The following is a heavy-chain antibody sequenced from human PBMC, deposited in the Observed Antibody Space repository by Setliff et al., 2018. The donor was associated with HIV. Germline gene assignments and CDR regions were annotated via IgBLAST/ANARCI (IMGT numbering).Heavy chain of an antibody. CDR3: ARGLSFYDPGGFDY. J-gene: IGHJ4*02. V-gene: IGHV4-4*09. Sequence: LSLTCTVSGGSISGHYWSWIRQPPGRGLEWIGYIYSSGSTNFNPPLQSRVTISVDTSKNQFSLKLSSVTAADTAVYYCARGLSFYDPGGFDYWGQGTLVTVSS. CDR2: IYSSGST. D-gene: IGHD3-22*01. CDR1: GGSISGHY.